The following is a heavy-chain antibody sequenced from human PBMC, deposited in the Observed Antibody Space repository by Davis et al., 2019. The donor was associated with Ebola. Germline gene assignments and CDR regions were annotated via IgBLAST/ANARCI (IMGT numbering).Heavy chain of an antibody. Sequence: GESLKISCVASGFTSSSYWMHWVRQAPGKGLVWVSLITSDGSSTRYADSVKGRFTISRDNAKNSLYLQMNSLRAEDTAVYYCARANNNWNMFDPWGQGTLVTVSS. V-gene: IGHV3-74*01. CDR2: ITSDGSST. CDR3: ARANNNWNMFDP. J-gene: IGHJ5*02. D-gene: IGHD1/OR15-1a*01. CDR1: GFTSSSYW.